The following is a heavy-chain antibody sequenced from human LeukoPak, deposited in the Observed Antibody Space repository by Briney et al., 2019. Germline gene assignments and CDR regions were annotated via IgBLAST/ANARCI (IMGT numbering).Heavy chain of an antibody. D-gene: IGHD6-19*01. CDR3: AREPSSGWAGYYFDY. CDR2: ISGSGGST. CDR1: GFTFSSYA. Sequence: GGSLRLSCAASGFTFSSYAMSWVRQAPGKGLEWVSAISGSGGSTYYADSVKGRFTISRDNSKNTLYLQMNSLGAEDTAVYYCAREPSSGWAGYYFDYWGQGTLVTVSS. V-gene: IGHV3-23*01. J-gene: IGHJ4*02.